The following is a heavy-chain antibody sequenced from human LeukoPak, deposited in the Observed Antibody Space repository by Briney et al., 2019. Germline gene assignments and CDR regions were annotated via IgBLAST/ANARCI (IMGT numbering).Heavy chain of an antibody. CDR1: GGSIGSYY. Sequence: SETLSLTCTVSGGSIGSYYWSWIRQPPGKGLEWIGYIYYSGSTNYNPSLKSRVTISVDTSKNQFYLKLSSMTAADTAVYYCARGNPADYWGQGTLVTVSS. V-gene: IGHV4-59*12. J-gene: IGHJ4*02. CDR2: IYYSGST. CDR3: ARGNPADY.